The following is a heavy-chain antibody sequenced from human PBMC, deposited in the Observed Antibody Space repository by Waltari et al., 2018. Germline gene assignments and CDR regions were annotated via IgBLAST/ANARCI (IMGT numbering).Heavy chain of an antibody. CDR2: IYSSGST. CDR3: ARVRAIAAGTASYYYALDV. CDR1: GGSINNSY. J-gene: IGHJ6*02. V-gene: IGHV4-4*07. Sequence: QVQLQESGPGLVKPSETLSLTCTLSGGSINNSYWTWIRQPAGTGLEWIGRIYSSGSTTTYNPSLKSRVSMSLDASKNQFFLRLTSVTAADTAVYFCARVRAIAAGTASYYYALDVWGQGTTVTVSS. D-gene: IGHD6-13*01.